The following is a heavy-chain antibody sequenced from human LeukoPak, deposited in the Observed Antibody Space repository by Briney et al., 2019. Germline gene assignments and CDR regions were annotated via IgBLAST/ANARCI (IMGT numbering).Heavy chain of an antibody. D-gene: IGHD3-22*01. CDR3: ATQHTYYYDSSGYPTLDY. J-gene: IGHJ4*02. V-gene: IGHV3-23*01. CDR1: GFTFSDYA. Sequence: GGSLRLSCATSGFTFSDYAMSWVRQAPGKGLEWVSVISGTGSATYYADSVKGRFTISRDNSKNTLYLQMNSLRAEDTAVYYCATQHTYYYDSSGYPTLDYWGQGTLVTVSS. CDR2: ISGTGSAT.